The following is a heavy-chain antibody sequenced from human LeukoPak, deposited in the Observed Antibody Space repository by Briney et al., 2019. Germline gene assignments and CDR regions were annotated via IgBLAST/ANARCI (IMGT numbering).Heavy chain of an antibody. D-gene: IGHD6-19*01. CDR2: IIPIFGTS. CDR3: ARDYRGWYFDY. Sequence: SGKVSCKASGGTFISYAISWVRQAPGQGLEWMGRIIPIFGTSNYAQKFQVRVTITTDESTSTAYMELSSLRSEDTAVYYCARDYRGWYFDYWGQGTLVTVSS. V-gene: IGHV1-69*05. CDR1: GGTFISYA. J-gene: IGHJ4*02.